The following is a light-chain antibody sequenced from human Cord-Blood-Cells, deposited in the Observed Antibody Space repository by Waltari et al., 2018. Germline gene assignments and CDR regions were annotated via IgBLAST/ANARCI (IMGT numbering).Light chain of an antibody. J-gene: IGKJ5*01. Sequence: DIQMPQSPSSLSAPVGDRVTITCRASQSISSYLNWYQQKPGKAPKLLIYAASSLQSGVPSRFSGSGSGTDFTLTISSLQPEDFATYYCQQSYSTFFGQGTRLEIK. CDR2: AAS. CDR3: QQSYSTF. V-gene: IGKV1-39*01. CDR1: QSISSY.